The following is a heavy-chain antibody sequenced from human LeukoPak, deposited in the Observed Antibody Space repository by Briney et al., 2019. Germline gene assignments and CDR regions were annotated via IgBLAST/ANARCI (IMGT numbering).Heavy chain of an antibody. Sequence: GGSLRLSCAVSGFTVSSDYMSWVRQAPGKGLEWVSVFYSGGNTYCADSVKGRFTISRDSSKNTLYLQMNSLRAEDTAVYYCARDVSGSSYYYMDVWGKGTTVTVSS. V-gene: IGHV3-53*01. D-gene: IGHD2/OR15-2a*01. CDR1: GFTVSSDY. J-gene: IGHJ6*03. CDR3: ARDVSGSSYYYMDV. CDR2: FYSGGNT.